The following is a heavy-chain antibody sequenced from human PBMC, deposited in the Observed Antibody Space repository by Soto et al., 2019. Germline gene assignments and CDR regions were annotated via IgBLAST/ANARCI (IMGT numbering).Heavy chain of an antibody. D-gene: IGHD4-17*01. CDR3: AREPTTVTNYYYYALDV. Sequence: SETLSLTCTVSGGSISSSDYYWSWIRQHPGKGLEWIGYINYSGRTYYNPSLKSRLILSLDTSKNQFSLRLSSVTAADTAVYYCAREPTTVTNYYYYALDVWGQGTTVTVPS. J-gene: IGHJ6*02. CDR1: GGSISSSDYY. CDR2: INYSGRT. V-gene: IGHV4-30-4*02.